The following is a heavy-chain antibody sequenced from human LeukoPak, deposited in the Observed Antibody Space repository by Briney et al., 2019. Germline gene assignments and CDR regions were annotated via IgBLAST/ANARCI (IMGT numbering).Heavy chain of an antibody. CDR3: TRLTGGNYFDY. CDR1: GFTVSSNY. CDR2: IYSGGRT. D-gene: IGHD7-27*01. V-gene: IGHV3-53*01. J-gene: IGHJ4*02. Sequence: PGGSLRLSCAASGFTVSSNYTNCVRQAPGAGLEWGSLIYSGGRTYYADSVKGRFTISRDNSKNTLYLQMNSLRAEDTAVYYCTRLTGGNYFDYWGRGTLVTVSS.